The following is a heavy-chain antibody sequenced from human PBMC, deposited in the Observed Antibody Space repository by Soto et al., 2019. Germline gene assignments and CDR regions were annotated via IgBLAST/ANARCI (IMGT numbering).Heavy chain of an antibody. J-gene: IGHJ6*02. CDR1: GGSFSGYY. CDR2: INHSGST. Sequence: QVQLQQWGAGLLKPSETLSLTCAVYGGSFSGYYWSWIRQPPGKGLEWIGEINHSGSTNYNPSLKSRVTISVDMSKNQFSLKLSSVTAADTAVYYCASLPAAMSYYYYGMDVWGQGTTVTVSS. D-gene: IGHD2-2*01. CDR3: ASLPAAMSYYYYGMDV. V-gene: IGHV4-34*01.